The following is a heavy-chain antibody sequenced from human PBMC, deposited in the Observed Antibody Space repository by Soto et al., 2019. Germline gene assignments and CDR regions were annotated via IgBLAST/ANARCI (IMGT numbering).Heavy chain of an antibody. J-gene: IGHJ4*02. CDR2: ISLSGNT. V-gene: IGHV4-4*02. CDR3: ASRGSSGPF. CDR1: GGSITNTDW. D-gene: IGHD3-22*01. Sequence: QVQLQESGPGLVKPSGTLSLTCAVSGGSITNTDWWTWVRQPPGTGREWVGDISLSGNTNYNPSLEGRAAISLDKSRNQFSLILNSVTAADTAVYYCASRGSSGPFWGQGTLVTVSS.